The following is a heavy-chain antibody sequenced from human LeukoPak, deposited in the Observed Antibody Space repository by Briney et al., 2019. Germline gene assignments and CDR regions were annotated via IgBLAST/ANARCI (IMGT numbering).Heavy chain of an antibody. D-gene: IGHD2-2*01. CDR2: IYHSGST. J-gene: IGHJ4*02. CDR1: RGSTSTYY. CDR3: AKGYCRGNSCYDDRGAFDY. Sequence: SETLSLTCTVSRGSTSTYYWGWIRQPPGKGLEWIGSIYHSGSTYYNPSLKSRVTISVDTSKNQFSLKLSSVTAADTAVYYCAKGYCRGNSCYDDRGAFDYWGQGTLVTVSS. V-gene: IGHV4-38-2*02.